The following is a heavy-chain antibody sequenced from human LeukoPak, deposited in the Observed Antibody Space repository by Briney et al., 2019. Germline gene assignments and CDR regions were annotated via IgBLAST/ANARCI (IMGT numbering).Heavy chain of an antibody. V-gene: IGHV4-30-2*01. CDR1: GGCISSGGYS. Sequence: SQTLSLTCAVSGGCISSGGYSWSWIRQPPGKGLEWIGYIYHSGSTYYNPSLKSRVTISVDRSKNQFSLKLSSVTAADTAVYYCARGVDYSNYFDYWGQGTLVTVSS. J-gene: IGHJ4*02. D-gene: IGHD4-11*01. CDR2: IYHSGST. CDR3: ARGVDYSNYFDY.